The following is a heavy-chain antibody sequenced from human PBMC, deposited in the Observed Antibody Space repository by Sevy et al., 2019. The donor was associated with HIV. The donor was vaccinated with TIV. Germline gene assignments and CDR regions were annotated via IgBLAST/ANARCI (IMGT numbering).Heavy chain of an antibody. CDR2: ITDGGGDT. CDR1: EFSFSNYA. J-gene: IGHJ4*02. V-gene: IGHV3-23*01. CDR3: AKGSAASRPYYFDY. Sequence: GGSLRLSCAASEFSFSNYAMGWVRQTPGKGLEWFSAITDGGGDTYHADSVKGRFTISRDNSKNVLFLQMNSLRADDTALYYCAKGSAASRPYYFDYWGQGTLVTVSS. D-gene: IGHD2-2*01.